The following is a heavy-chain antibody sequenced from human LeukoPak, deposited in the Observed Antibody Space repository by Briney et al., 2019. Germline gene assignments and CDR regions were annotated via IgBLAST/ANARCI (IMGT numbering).Heavy chain of an antibody. CDR1: GFTFSSYG. CDR3: AKRTGWGFGELRGKEKGYRTQYYYYMDV. D-gene: IGHD3-10*01. CDR2: ISGSGGST. Sequence: GGSLRLSCAASGFTFSSYGMSWVRQAPGKGLEWVSAISGSGGSTYYADSVKGRFTISRDNSKNTLYLQMNSLRAEDTAVYYCAKRTGWGFGELRGKEKGYRTQYYYYMDVWGKGTTVTISS. J-gene: IGHJ6*03. V-gene: IGHV3-23*01.